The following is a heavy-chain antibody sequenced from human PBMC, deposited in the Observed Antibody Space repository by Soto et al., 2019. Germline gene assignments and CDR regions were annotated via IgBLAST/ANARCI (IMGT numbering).Heavy chain of an antibody. D-gene: IGHD3-10*01. CDR1: GYTFTSYY. CDR2: INPSGGST. J-gene: IGHJ5*02. Sequence: QVQLVQSGAEVKKPGASVKVSCKASGYTFTSYYMHWVRQAPGQGLEWMGIINPSGGSTSYAQKFQGSITRTMYMTTIRVNMGTGSLRRGDTVVYLCARAPVSYGSGKRNGFSPRGQGTLGTVSS. V-gene: IGHV1-46*03. CDR3: ARAPVSYGSGKRNGFSP.